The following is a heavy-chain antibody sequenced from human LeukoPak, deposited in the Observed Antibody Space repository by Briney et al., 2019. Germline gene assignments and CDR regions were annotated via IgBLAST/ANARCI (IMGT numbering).Heavy chain of an antibody. D-gene: IGHD3-3*01. CDR3: AKDGYDFWSGYYFDY. Sequence: GGSLRLSCAASGFTFSSYSMNWVRQAPGKGLEWVANIKQDESEKYYVDSVKGRFTISRDNAKNSLYLQMSSLRVEDTAVYYCAKDGYDFWSGYYFDYWGQGTLVTVSS. V-gene: IGHV3-7*03. J-gene: IGHJ4*02. CDR2: IKQDESEK. CDR1: GFTFSSYS.